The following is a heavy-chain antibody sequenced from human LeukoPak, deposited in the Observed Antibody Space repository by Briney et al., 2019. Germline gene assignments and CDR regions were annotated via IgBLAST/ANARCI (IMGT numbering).Heavy chain of an antibody. V-gene: IGHV3-23*01. CDR1: GFTFSSYA. Sequence: GGSLRLSCAASGFTFSSYAMSWVRQAPGKGLEWVSAISGSGGNTYYADSVKGRFTISRDNSKNTLYLQMNSLRAEDTAVYYCAKALTTAYYYYGMDVWGQGTTVTVSS. CDR2: ISGSGGNT. J-gene: IGHJ6*02. D-gene: IGHD4-11*01. CDR3: AKALTTAYYYYGMDV.